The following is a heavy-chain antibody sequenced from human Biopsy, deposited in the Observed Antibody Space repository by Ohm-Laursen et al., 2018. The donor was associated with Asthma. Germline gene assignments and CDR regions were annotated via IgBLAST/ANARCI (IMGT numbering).Heavy chain of an antibody. CDR3: AHRRYGPSVEYYYDSSGYSPFDY. V-gene: IGHV2-5*01. CDR2: INWNDNK. Sequence: TQTLTLTCTFSGFSFSTYGVGVGWIRQSPGKALEWLALINWNDNKRYSPSLKSRLTITKDTSKNLVVLTMTNMDPVDTATYYCAHRRYGPSVEYYYDSSGYSPFDYWGQGTLVTVSS. J-gene: IGHJ4*02. CDR1: GFSFSTYGVG. D-gene: IGHD3-22*01.